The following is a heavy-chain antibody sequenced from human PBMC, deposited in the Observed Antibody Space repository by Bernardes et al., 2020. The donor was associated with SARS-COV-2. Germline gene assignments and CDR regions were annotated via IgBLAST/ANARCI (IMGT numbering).Heavy chain of an antibody. CDR1: VYTFSTYD. J-gene: IGHJ4*02. D-gene: IGHD1-7*01. CDR3: ARDPNYPGGFDY. V-gene: IGHV1-8*01. CDR2: MNPNSGNT. Sequence: ASVKVSCKASVYTFSTYDISWVRQATGQGREWMGRMNPNSGNTGYAQRFQGRVTMTRNTSTSTACMDLSSLRSEDTAVYSCARDPNYPGGFDYWGQGTLVTVSS.